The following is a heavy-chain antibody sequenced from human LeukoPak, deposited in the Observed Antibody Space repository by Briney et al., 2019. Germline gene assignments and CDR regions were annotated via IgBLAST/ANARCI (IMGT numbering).Heavy chain of an antibody. CDR3: AKDKYGAVAGNDAFDI. CDR2: ISYDGSNK. Sequence: GSLRLSCAASGFTFSTYGMHWVRQAPGKGLEWVAVISYDGSNKYYADSVKGRFTISRDNSKNTLYLQMNSLRAEDTAVYYCAKDKYGAVAGNDAFDIWGQGTMVTVSS. D-gene: IGHD6-19*01. J-gene: IGHJ3*02. V-gene: IGHV3-30*18. CDR1: GFTFSTYG.